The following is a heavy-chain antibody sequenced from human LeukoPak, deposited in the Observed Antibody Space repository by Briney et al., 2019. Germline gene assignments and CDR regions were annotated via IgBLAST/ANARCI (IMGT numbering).Heavy chain of an antibody. D-gene: IGHD2-2*01. CDR3: AKDWEYQLLPPGY. V-gene: IGHV3-30*18. J-gene: IGHJ4*02. CDR2: ISYDGSNK. Sequence: PGGSLRLSCAASGFTFSSYARHWVGKPPGKGLEWVEVISYDGSNKYYADSVKGRFTISRDNSKNTLYLQMNSLRAEDMAVYYCAKDWEYQLLPPGYWGQGTLVTVSS. CDR1: GFTFSSYA.